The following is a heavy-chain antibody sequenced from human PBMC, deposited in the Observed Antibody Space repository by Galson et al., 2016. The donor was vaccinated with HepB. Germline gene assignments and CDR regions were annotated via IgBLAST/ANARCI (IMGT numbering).Heavy chain of an antibody. D-gene: IGHD2/OR15-2a*01. CDR2: IKSKTDGGTT. V-gene: IGHV3-15*05. J-gene: IGHJ5*02. CDR3: TPEDGTTLP. CDR1: GFTFSQAW. Sequence: SLRLSCAASGFTFSQAWMSWVRQAPGKGLEWIGRIKSKTDGGTTDYVAPVEDRFTISRDDSKNTLYLQMNSLKTEDTAVYYCTPEDGTTLPWGQGTLVTVSP.